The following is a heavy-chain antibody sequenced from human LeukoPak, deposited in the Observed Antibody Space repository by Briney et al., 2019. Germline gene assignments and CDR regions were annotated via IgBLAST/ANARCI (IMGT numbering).Heavy chain of an antibody. CDR1: GFTFSSYA. CDR3: AKSGDSLYYYYGMDV. V-gene: IGHV3-23*01. J-gene: IGHJ6*02. Sequence: GGSLRLSCAASGFTFSSYAMSWVRQALGKGLEWVSTISGSGGSTSYADSVKGRFTISRDNSKNTLYLQMNSLRAEDTAVYYCAKSGDSLYYYYGMDVWGQGTTVTVSS. CDR2: ISGSGGST. D-gene: IGHD4-17*01.